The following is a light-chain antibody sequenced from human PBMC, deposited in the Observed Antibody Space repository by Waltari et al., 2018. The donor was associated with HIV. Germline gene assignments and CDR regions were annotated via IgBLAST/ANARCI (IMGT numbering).Light chain of an antibody. CDR2: QVN. CDR3: QAWDSNTVL. V-gene: IGLV3-1*01. Sequence: SNELTQPPSVSVSPGQTASITFSGDKLRAKYTCSDQQTPGQYPVLIIYQVNKQPSGVPSRCSGSNPGNTGTLTISGTQAMDEADYYCQAWDSNTVLFGGGTNLTVL. J-gene: IGLJ3*02. CDR1: KLRAKY.